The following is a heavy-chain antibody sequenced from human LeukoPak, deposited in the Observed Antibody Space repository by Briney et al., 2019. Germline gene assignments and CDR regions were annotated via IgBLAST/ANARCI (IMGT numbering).Heavy chain of an antibody. CDR3: ARGSSNYDFWSGDY. V-gene: IGHV1-58*02. CDR1: GFTFTSSA. D-gene: IGHD3-3*01. J-gene: IGHJ4*02. CDR2: IVVGSGNT. Sequence: GASVKVSCKASGFTFTSSAMQWVRQARGQRLEWIGWIVVGSGNTNYAQKFQERVTITRDMSTSTAYMELSSLRSEDTAVYYCARGSSNYDFWSGDYWGQGTLVTVSS.